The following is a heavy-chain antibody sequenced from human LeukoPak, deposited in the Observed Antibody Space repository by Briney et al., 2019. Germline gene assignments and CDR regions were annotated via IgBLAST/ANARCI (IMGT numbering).Heavy chain of an antibody. D-gene: IGHD6-13*01. CDR2: ISYDGSNK. Sequence: PGGSLRLSCAASGFTSSSYGMHWVRQAPGKGLEWVAVISYDGSNKYYADSVKGRFTISRDNSKNTLYLQMNSLRAEDTAVYYCAKDRRALYSIAAAGTFDYWGQGTLVTVSS. J-gene: IGHJ4*02. CDR3: AKDRRALYSIAAAGTFDY. V-gene: IGHV3-30*18. CDR1: GFTSSSYG.